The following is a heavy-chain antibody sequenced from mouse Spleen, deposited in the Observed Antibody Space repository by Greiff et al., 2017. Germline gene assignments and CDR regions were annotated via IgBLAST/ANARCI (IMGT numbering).Heavy chain of an antibody. V-gene: IGHV3-6*01. CDR2: ISYDGSN. Sequence: ESGPGLVKPSQSLSLTCSVTGYSITSGYYWNWIRQFPGNILEWMGYISYDGSNNYNPSLKNRISITRDTSKNQFFLKLNSVTTEDTAIYYCAIDLIYYGDYVLDYWGQGTTLTVSS. CDR3: AIDLIYYGDYVLDY. CDR1: GYSITSGYY. J-gene: IGHJ2*01. D-gene: IGHD2-13*01.